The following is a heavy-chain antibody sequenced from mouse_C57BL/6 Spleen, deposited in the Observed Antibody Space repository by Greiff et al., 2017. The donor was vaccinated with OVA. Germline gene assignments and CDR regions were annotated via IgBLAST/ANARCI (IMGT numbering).Heavy chain of an antibody. Sequence: VKLQQPGTELVKPGASVKLSCKASGYTFTSYWMHWVKQRPGQGLEWIGNINPSNGGTNYNEKFKSKATLTVDKSSSTAYMQLSSLTSEDSAVYYCARGRGDYDVYYYAMDYWGQGTSVTVSS. CDR2: INPSNGGT. D-gene: IGHD2-4*01. J-gene: IGHJ4*01. CDR1: GYTFTSYW. CDR3: ARGRGDYDVYYYAMDY. V-gene: IGHV1-53*01.